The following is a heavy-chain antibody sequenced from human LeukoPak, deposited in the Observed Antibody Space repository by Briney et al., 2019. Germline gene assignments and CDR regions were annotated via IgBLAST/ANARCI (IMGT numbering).Heavy chain of an antibody. J-gene: IGHJ4*02. CDR1: GFTFSSYA. V-gene: IGHV3-23*01. Sequence: GGSLRLSCAASGFTFSSYAMTWVRQAPGKGLEWVSTISGSAGRTYYADSVKGRFTISRDNSKNTLYLQLNSLRAEDTAVYYCAKDSLGSEIPLFDYWGQGTLVTVSS. CDR2: ISGSAGRT. D-gene: IGHD3-10*01. CDR3: AKDSLGSEIPLFDY.